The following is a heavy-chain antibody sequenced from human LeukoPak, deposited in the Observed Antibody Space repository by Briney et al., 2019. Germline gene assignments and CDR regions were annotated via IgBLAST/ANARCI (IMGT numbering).Heavy chain of an antibody. CDR2: ISYDGSNK. Sequence: GGSLRLSCAASGFTFNRNGMHWVRQAPGKGLEWVAVISYDGSNKYYADSVKGRFTISRDNSKNTLYLRMNSLRAEDTAVYYCARELIGYNPFDYWGQGTLVTVSS. V-gene: IGHV3-33*05. CDR1: GFTFNRNG. J-gene: IGHJ4*02. D-gene: IGHD5-24*01. CDR3: ARELIGYNPFDY.